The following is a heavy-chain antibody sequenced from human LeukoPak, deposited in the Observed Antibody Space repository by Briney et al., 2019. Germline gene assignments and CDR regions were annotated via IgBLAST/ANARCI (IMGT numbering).Heavy chain of an antibody. CDR2: ISGHNDDT. V-gene: IGHV1-18*01. CDR3: ARAGYCSGGSCYPYYYYYMDV. Sequence: GASVKVSCKASGYTFTSYAISWVRQAPGQGLEWMGWISGHNDDTNYAQRLQGRVTITTDTSTSTAYMELRSLRSDDTAVYYCARAGYCSGGSCYPYYYYYMDVWGKGTTVTVSS. D-gene: IGHD2-15*01. J-gene: IGHJ6*03. CDR1: GYTFTSYA.